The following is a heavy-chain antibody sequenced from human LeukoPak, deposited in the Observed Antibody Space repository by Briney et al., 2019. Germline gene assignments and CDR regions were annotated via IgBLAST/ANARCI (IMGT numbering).Heavy chain of an antibody. V-gene: IGHV4-34*01. J-gene: IGHJ4*02. Sequence: SETLSLTCAVYGGSFSGYYWSWIRQPPGKGLEWSGEINHSGSTNYNPSLKSRVTISVDTSKNQFSLKLSSVTAADTAVYYCARGRRDYYGSGSYAFDYWGQGTLVTVSS. D-gene: IGHD3-10*01. CDR2: INHSGST. CDR1: GGSFSGYY. CDR3: ARGRRDYYGSGSYAFDY.